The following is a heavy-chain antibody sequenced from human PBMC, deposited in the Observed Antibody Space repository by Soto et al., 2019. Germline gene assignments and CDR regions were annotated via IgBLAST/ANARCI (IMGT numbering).Heavy chain of an antibody. Sequence: GGSLRLSCAASVFTFSSYDMHWVRQAPGKGLEWVAVISYDGSNKYYADSVKGRFTISRDNSKNTLYLQMNSLRTEDTAVYYCATKIVAATSDFWGQGTLVTVSS. V-gene: IGHV3-30*03. CDR1: VFTFSSYD. CDR2: ISYDGSNK. J-gene: IGHJ4*02. D-gene: IGHD2-15*01. CDR3: ATKIVAATSDF.